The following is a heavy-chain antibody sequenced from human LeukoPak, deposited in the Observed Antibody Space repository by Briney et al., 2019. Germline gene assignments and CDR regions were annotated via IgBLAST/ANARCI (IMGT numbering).Heavy chain of an antibody. V-gene: IGHV3-7*01. J-gene: IGHJ4*02. Sequence: GGFRRLSWATTRFRFTNYWMRWDRQAPGKGLEWVANIKYDGSEKYYVDSVKGRFTISRDNAKSSLFLQMNSLRVEDTAVYYCARDYIHGGQGTLVTVSS. CDR1: RFRFTNYW. D-gene: IGHD5-18*01. CDR3: ARDYIH. CDR2: IKYDGSEK.